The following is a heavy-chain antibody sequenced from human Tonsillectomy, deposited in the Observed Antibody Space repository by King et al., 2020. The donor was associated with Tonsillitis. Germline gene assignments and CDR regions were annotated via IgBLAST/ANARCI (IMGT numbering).Heavy chain of an antibody. CDR2: IFNSGIT. V-gene: IGHV4-59*01. CDR3: AKVDSTRVRGVFDF. Sequence: QLQESGPGLVKPSETLSLTCTVSGGSISSYYWSWIRQPPGKGLEWIGYIFNSGITNYNPSLKSRVTISVDTSKNQFSLKLSSVTAADTAVYYCAKVDSTRVRGVFDFWGQGTLVTVSS. J-gene: IGHJ4*02. D-gene: IGHD5-18*01. CDR1: GGSISSYY.